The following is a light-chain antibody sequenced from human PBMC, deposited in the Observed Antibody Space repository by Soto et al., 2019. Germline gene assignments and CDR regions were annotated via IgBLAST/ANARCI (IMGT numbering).Light chain of an antibody. V-gene: IGKV1-5*03. CDR1: QSVSSW. CDR3: QQFNNFPFT. J-gene: IGKJ3*01. CDR2: KAS. Sequence: DIQMTQTPSTLSASVGDRVTITCRASQSVSSWLAWFQQKPGKAPKLLIYKASSLQSGVPSRFSGSGSGTEFTLTISSLQADDVATYYCQQFNNFPFTFGPGTRVDI.